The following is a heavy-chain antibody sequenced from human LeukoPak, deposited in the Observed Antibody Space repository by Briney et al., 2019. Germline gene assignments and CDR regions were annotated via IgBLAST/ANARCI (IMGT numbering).Heavy chain of an antibody. CDR1: GFTFSSYA. J-gene: IGHJ4*02. Sequence: GGFLRLSCAASGFTFSSYAMSWVRQAPGKGLEWVSAISGSGGSTYYADSVKGRFTISRDNSKNTLYLQMNSLRAEDTAVYYCANKGGIDPFDYWGQGTLVTVSS. CDR2: ISGSGGST. D-gene: IGHD1-1*01. CDR3: ANKGGIDPFDY. V-gene: IGHV3-23*01.